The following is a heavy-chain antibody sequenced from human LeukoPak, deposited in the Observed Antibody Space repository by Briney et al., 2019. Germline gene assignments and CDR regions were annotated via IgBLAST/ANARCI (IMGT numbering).Heavy chain of an antibody. CDR3: ARDYYDSSGYYPPYYYYYMDV. CDR2: IYHSGRT. CDR1: GGSISSSNW. Sequence: TSGTLSLTCAVSGGSISSSNWWSWVRQPPGKGLEWIGEIYHSGRTNYTPSLKSRVTISVDTSKNQFSLKLSSVTAADTAVYYCARDYYDSSGYYPPYYYYYMDVWGKGTTVTISS. D-gene: IGHD3-22*01. V-gene: IGHV4-4*02. J-gene: IGHJ6*03.